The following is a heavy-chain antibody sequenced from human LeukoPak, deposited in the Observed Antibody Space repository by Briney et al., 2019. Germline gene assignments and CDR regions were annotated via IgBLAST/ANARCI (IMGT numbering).Heavy chain of an antibody. Sequence: GGSLRLSCAASGFTFSSYSMNWVRQAPGKGLEWVSSISSSSSYIYYADSVKGRFTISRDNAKNSLYLQMNSLRAEDTAVYYCARPRCSSTSCWFDYWGQGTLVTVSS. V-gene: IGHV3-21*01. CDR3: ARPRCSSTSCWFDY. CDR1: GFTFSSYS. CDR2: ISSSSSYI. J-gene: IGHJ4*02. D-gene: IGHD2-2*01.